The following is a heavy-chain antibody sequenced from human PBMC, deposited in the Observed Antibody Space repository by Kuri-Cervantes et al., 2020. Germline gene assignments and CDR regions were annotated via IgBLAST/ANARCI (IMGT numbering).Heavy chain of an antibody. CDR2: ISYDGSNK. J-gene: IGHJ4*02. V-gene: IGHV3-30-3*01. Sequence: GESLKISCAASGFTFSSYAMHWVRRAPGKGLEWAAVISYDGSNKYYADSVKGRFTISRDNSKNTLYLQMNSLRAEDTAVYYCARDARVRGVIITTSDYWGQGTLVTVSS. CDR1: GFTFSSYA. CDR3: ARDARVRGVIITTSDY. D-gene: IGHD3-10*01.